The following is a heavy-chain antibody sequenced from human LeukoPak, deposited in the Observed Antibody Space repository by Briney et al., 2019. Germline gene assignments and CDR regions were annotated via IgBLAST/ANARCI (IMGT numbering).Heavy chain of an antibody. CDR1: GFTFTYYA. CDR3: ARQGDTGSWYFDY. CDR2: ISHDGSNQ. J-gene: IGHJ4*02. D-gene: IGHD2-21*02. Sequence: GGSLRLSCAVSGFTFTYYAMHWVRQAPGKGLEWVAVISHDGSNQQYADSVKGQVTISRDNSKSTLYLQMDSLRAGDTAVYYRARQGDTGSWYFDYWGQGTLVTVSS. V-gene: IGHV3-30-3*01.